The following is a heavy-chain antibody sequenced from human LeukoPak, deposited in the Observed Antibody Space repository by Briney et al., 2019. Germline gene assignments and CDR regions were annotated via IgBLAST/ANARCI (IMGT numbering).Heavy chain of an antibody. J-gene: IGHJ3*01. CDR3: VKVPRSGCCAFDL. V-gene: IGHV3-30*18. CDR2: IIYDGSNK. CDR1: GFTFAGYG. D-gene: IGHD6-19*01. Sequence: PGGSLRLSCTASGFTFAGYGMHWVRQAPGKGLEWVALIIYDGSNKYHVDSVKGRFTVSRDNSKNTLYLQMSSLRAEDTAVYYCVKVPRSGCCAFDLWGLGTMVTVSS.